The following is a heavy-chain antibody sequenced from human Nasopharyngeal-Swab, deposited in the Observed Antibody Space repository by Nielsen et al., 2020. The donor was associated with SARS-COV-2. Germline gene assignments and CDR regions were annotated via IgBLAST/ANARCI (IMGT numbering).Heavy chain of an antibody. J-gene: IGHJ6*02. Sequence: SVKVSCKASGGTFTNYAISWVRQAPGQGLEWMGGIIPLFGTANYAQRFQGRVTITADESTSTAYMELRSLRSDDTAVYYCARDEDVVRGVNGGEIYYYYYGMDVWGQGTTVTVSS. V-gene: IGHV1-69*13. D-gene: IGHD3-10*01. CDR1: GGTFTNYA. CDR2: IIPLFGTA. CDR3: ARDEDVVRGVNGGEIYYYYYGMDV.